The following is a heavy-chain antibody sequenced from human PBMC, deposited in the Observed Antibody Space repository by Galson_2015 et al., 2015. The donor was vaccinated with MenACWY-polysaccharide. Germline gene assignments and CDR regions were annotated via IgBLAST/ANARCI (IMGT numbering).Heavy chain of an antibody. V-gene: IGHV3-7*01. Sequence: SLRLSYAASGFTFSSFWMSWVRQAPGKGLEWVAIIKQDGSEKYYVDSVKGRFSISRDNAKNSLYLQMNSLRSEDTAVYYCARDPLDSSGYTRGSVFDLWGRGTLVTVSS. D-gene: IGHD3-22*01. CDR1: GFTFSSFW. CDR3: ARDPLDSSGYTRGSVFDL. J-gene: IGHJ2*01. CDR2: IKQDGSEK.